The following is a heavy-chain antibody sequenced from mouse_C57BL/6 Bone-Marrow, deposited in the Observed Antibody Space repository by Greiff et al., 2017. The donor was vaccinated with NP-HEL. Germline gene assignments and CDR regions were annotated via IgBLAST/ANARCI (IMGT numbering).Heavy chain of an antibody. CDR2: IRSKSNNYAT. V-gene: IGHV10-1*01. CDR3: VREAYGNYFDY. D-gene: IGHD2-1*01. CDR1: GFSFNTYA. Sequence: EVKLVESGGGLVQPKGSLKLSCAASGFSFNTYAMNWVRQAPGKGLEWVARIRSKSNNYATYYADSVKDRFTISRDDSESMLYLQMNNLKTEDTAMYYCVREAYGNYFDYWGQGTTLTVSS. J-gene: IGHJ2*01.